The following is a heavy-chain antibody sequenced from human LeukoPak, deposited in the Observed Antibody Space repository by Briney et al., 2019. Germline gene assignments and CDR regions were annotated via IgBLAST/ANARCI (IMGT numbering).Heavy chain of an antibody. V-gene: IGHV5-51*01. CDR2: IYPGDSDT. D-gene: IGHD3-9*01. CDR3: ARQLYYDILTGYYSDY. CDR1: GYSFTSYW. Sequence: GESLKISCKGSGYSFTSYWIGWVRQMPGKGLEWMGIIYPGDSDTRYSPSFQGQVTISADKSISTAHLQWSSLKASDTAMYYCARQLYYDILTGYYSDYWGQGTLVTVSS. J-gene: IGHJ4*02.